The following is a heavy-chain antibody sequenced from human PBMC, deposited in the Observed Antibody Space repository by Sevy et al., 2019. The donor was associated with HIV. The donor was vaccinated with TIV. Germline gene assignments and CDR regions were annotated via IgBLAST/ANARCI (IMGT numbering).Heavy chain of an antibody. CDR2: IGGSGGSS. Sequence: GGSLRLSCAVSGFTFSNYAMSWVRQAPGKGLEWVSAIGGSGGSSYYVESVKGRFIISRDNSKNTLSLQMNSLRGEDTAVYYCAKDRARVVGDAFDLWGQGTMVTVSS. D-gene: IGHD1-26*01. CDR1: GFTFSNYA. V-gene: IGHV3-23*01. J-gene: IGHJ3*01. CDR3: AKDRARVVGDAFDL.